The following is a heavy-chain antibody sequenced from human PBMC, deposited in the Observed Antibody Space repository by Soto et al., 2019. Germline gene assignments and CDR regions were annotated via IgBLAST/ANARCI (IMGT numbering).Heavy chain of an antibody. Sequence: PGGSLRLSCAASGFTFSSYAMSWVRQAPGKGLEWVPAISGSGGSTYYAGSVKGRFTISRDNSKNTLYLQMNSLRAEDTAVYYCAARPRGTYYFDYWGQGTLVTVSS. D-gene: IGHD1-1*01. J-gene: IGHJ4*02. CDR2: ISGSGGST. V-gene: IGHV3-23*01. CDR3: AARPRGTYYFDY. CDR1: GFTFSSYA.